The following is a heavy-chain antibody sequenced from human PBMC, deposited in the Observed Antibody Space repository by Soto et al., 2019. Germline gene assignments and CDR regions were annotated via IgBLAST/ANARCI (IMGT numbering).Heavy chain of an antibody. CDR1: GSTFSSYA. J-gene: IGHJ4*02. Sequence: EVQLLESGGGLVQPGGSLRLSFAASGSTFSSYAMSWVRQAPGKGLEWVPAISGSGGSTYYADSVKGRFTISRDNSKNTLYLQMNSLRAEDTAVYYCAKENGYSSSWFEFDYWGQGTMVTVSS. D-gene: IGHD6-13*01. CDR2: ISGSGGST. CDR3: AKENGYSSSWFEFDY. V-gene: IGHV3-23*01.